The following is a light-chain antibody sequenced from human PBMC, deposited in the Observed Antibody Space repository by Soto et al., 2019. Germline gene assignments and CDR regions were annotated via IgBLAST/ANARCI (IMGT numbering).Light chain of an antibody. CDR3: QQYSSSPWT. Sequence: EIVLTQSPGTLSLSPGERATLSCRASQSVSNNYLAWYQQKPGQAPRLLIYGGSSRATGIPDRFSGSESGIDFTLTISRLEPEDFAVYFCQQYSSSPWTFGQGTKMEIK. CDR1: QSVSNNY. J-gene: IGKJ1*01. CDR2: GGS. V-gene: IGKV3-20*01.